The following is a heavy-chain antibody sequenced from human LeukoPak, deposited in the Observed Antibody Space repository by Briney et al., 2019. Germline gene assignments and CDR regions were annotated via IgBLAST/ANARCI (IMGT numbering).Heavy chain of an antibody. CDR1: GFTFSKYW. D-gene: IGHD6-13*01. V-gene: IGHV3-74*01. J-gene: IGHJ4*02. CDR2: INIEGRSK. CDR3: AKGVSSWYFFDY. Sequence: GGTLRLSCAASGFTFSKYWMHWVRQAPGKGLVWGSRINIEGRSKTYAESVKGSFTISRDNAKNTLYLQMNSLRAEDTAVYYCAKGVSSWYFFDYWGQGTLVTVSS.